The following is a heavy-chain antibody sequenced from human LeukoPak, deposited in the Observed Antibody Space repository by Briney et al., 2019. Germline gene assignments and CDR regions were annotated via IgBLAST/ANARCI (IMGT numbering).Heavy chain of an antibody. Sequence: SETLSLTCTVSGGSISSYYWSWIRQPAGKGLEWIGRIYTSGSTNYNPSLKSRVTISLDTSKNQFSLKLSSVTAADTAVYFCARVWYYGSGRVLDYWGQGTLVTVSS. J-gene: IGHJ4*02. CDR2: IYTSGST. CDR1: GGSISSYY. V-gene: IGHV4-4*07. CDR3: ARVWYYGSGRVLDY. D-gene: IGHD3-10*01.